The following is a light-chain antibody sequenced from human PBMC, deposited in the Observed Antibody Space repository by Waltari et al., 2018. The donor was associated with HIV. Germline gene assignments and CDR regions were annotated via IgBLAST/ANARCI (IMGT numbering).Light chain of an antibody. Sequence: EIVLTQSPDTLSLSPGERATLSCRASQSITSSLAWYQGRPGQAPRLLIYGAFSRATGIPDRFSGSGSGTDFSLTISRLEPEDFAVYYCQQYHRSPSTFGQGTKVEI. V-gene: IGKV3-20*01. CDR1: QSITSS. J-gene: IGKJ1*01. CDR3: QQYHRSPST. CDR2: GAF.